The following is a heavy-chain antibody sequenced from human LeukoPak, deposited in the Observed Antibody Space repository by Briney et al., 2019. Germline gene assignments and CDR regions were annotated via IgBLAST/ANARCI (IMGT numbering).Heavy chain of an antibody. CDR3: ARRPFRGSGADY. CDR2: ISSSGSIV. J-gene: IGHJ4*02. CDR1: GFTFSSYS. D-gene: IGHD3-16*01. V-gene: IGHV3-48*01. Sequence: GGSLRLSCAASGFTFSSYSMNWVRQAPGKGLEWVSYISSSGSIVYHADSVKGRFTISRDNAKNSLFLQMNSLRAEDTAVYYCARRPFRGSGADYWGQGTLVTVSS.